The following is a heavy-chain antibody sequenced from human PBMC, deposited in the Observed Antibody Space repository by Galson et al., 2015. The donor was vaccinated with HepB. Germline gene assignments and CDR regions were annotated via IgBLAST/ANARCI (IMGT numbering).Heavy chain of an antibody. CDR2: ISGSGGST. CDR1: GFTFSSYA. V-gene: IGHV3-23*01. J-gene: IGHJ1*01. Sequence: SLRLSCAASGFTFSSYAMSWVRQAPGKGLEWVSAISGSGGSTYYADSVKGRFTISRDNSKNTLYLQMSSLRAEDTAIYYCAKQWLTLPSYFQHWGQGTMVNVSS. CDR3: AKQWLTLPSYFQH. D-gene: IGHD6-19*01.